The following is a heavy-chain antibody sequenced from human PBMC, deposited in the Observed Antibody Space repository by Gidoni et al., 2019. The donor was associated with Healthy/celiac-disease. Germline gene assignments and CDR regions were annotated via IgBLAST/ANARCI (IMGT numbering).Heavy chain of an antibody. CDR3: AKSQEDIVVVVAATENWFDP. Sequence: EVQLLESGGGLVQPGGSLRLSCAASGFTFSSYAMSWVRQAPGKGLEWVSAISGSGGSTYYADSVKGRFTISRDNSKNTLYLQMNSLRAEDTAVYYCAKSQEDIVVVVAATENWFDPWGQGTLVTVSS. D-gene: IGHD2-15*01. CDR1: GFTFSSYA. CDR2: ISGSGGST. V-gene: IGHV3-23*01. J-gene: IGHJ5*02.